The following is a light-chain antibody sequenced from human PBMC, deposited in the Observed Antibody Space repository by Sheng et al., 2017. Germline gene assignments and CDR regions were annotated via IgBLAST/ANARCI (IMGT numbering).Light chain of an antibody. CDR2: KAS. V-gene: IGKV1-5*03. CDR1: QSISTW. J-gene: IGKJ1*01. CDR3: QQYSSYWT. Sequence: DIQMTQSPSTLSASVGDRVIITCRASQSISTWLAWYQQKPGKAPKVLISKASSLESGVPSRFSGSGSGTEFTLTISSLQPDDFATYYCQQYSSYWTFGQGTKVEIK.